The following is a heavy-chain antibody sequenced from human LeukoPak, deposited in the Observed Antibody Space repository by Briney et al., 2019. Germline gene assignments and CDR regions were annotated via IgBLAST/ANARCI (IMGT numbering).Heavy chain of an antibody. CDR1: GGSISSGGYY. J-gene: IGHJ4*02. CDR3: ARGGQQQLEFDY. Sequence: SETLSLTCTVSGGSISSGGYYWSWIRQPPGKGLEWIGEINHSGSTNYNPSLKSRVTISVDTSKNQFSLKLSSVTAADTAVYYCARGGQQQLEFDYWGQGTLVTVSS. D-gene: IGHD6-13*01. V-gene: IGHV4-39*07. CDR2: INHSGST.